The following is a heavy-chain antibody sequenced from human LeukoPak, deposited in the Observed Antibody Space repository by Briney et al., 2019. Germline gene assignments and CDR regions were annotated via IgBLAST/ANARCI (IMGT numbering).Heavy chain of an antibody. Sequence: SETLSLTCTVSGGSIRSSSYYWGWIRQPPGKGLEWIGEINHSGSTNYNPSLKSRVTISVDTSKNQFSLKLSSVTAADTAVYYCTSGYFVHTFDFWGQGPLVTVSS. J-gene: IGHJ4*02. CDR1: GGSIRSSSYY. D-gene: IGHD2-2*03. V-gene: IGHV4-39*07. CDR2: INHSGST. CDR3: TSGYFVHTFDF.